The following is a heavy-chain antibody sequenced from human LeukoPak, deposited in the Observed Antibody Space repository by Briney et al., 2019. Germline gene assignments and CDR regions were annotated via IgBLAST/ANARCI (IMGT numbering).Heavy chain of an antibody. Sequence: SETLSPTXTVSGGSIRSYYWSWIRQPAGKGLEWIGRIYSSGSINYNPSLKSRVTMSVDMPKNQFSLKLSSVTAADTAVYYCARGIYGDYGLGYWGQGTLVTVSS. CDR2: IYSSGSI. CDR3: ARGIYGDYGLGY. J-gene: IGHJ4*02. CDR1: GGSIRSYY. V-gene: IGHV4-4*07. D-gene: IGHD4-17*01.